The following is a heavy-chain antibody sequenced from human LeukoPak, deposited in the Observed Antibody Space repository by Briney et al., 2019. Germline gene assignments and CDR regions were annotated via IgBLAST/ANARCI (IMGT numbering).Heavy chain of an antibody. CDR2: VDVHGQGT. V-gene: IGHV3-74*01. CDR3: ARSNYDSTTFYYHLDL. D-gene: IGHD2/OR15-2a*01. CDR1: GFTFSSYW. J-gene: IGHJ5*02. Sequence: GGSLRLSCAASGFTFSSYWMHWVRQAPGKGPVWVSRVDVHGQGTAYADSVKGRFTISRDNAKNTLSLQMNSLSAEDAAVYYCARSNYDSTTFYYHLDLWGQGTLVTVSS.